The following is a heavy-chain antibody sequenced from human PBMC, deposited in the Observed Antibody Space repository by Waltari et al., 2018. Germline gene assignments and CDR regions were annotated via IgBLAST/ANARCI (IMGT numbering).Heavy chain of an antibody. Sequence: QLQLPESGSGPVKPSETVSFTCSVPGGSITSARHYWGWSRQPPGQGLEWIRTISYSGTTYNSPSLQRLVTIARDTSKDQLSLKLDSVTASDTAVYYCATYIGASVGTASFDVWGQGTMVTVSS. CDR2: ISYSGTT. CDR1: GGSITSARHY. D-gene: IGHD5-12*01. V-gene: IGHV4-39*01. J-gene: IGHJ3*01. CDR3: ATYIGASVGTASFDV.